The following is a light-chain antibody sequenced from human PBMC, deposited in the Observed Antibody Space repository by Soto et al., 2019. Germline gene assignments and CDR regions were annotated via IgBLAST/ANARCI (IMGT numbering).Light chain of an antibody. CDR2: GES. CDR1: QSVGSDF. J-gene: IGKJ4*01. CDR3: QQYSSSPLT. V-gene: IGKV3-20*01. Sequence: VLTQSPGTLSLSPGDSATLSCRASQSVGSDFLAWYQQRTGQPPRILIFGESGRATGIPARLSGSGSGTDLNLTISRLEPEDFAVYYCQQYSSSPLTCGGGTKVDIK.